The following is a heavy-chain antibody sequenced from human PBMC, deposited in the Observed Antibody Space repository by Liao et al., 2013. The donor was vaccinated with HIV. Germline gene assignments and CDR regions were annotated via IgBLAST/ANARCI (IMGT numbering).Heavy chain of an antibody. CDR2: VSTGGGT. D-gene: IGHD5/OR15-5a*01. J-gene: IGHJ4*02. CDR1: GGSISSYF. V-gene: IGHV4-4*07. Sequence: QVQLQESGPGLVKPSETLSLTCSVSGGSISSYFWSWIRQPAGKGLEWIGRVSTGGGTTYNPSLKNRVTLSLDTSKNQISLKLNSVTAADTAVYFCARGVPLDFWGQGTLVTVST. CDR3: ARGVPLDF.